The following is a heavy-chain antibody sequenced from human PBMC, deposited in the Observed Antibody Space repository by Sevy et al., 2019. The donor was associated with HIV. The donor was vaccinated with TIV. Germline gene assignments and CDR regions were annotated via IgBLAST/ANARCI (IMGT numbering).Heavy chain of an antibody. CDR3: ARDWGVTRPFDP. CDR2: IYYSGTT. D-gene: IGHD4-17*01. Sequence: SETLSLTCGVFGDSISTYYWTWIRQPPGKGLEWIGYIYYSGTTNFNPSLKRRFNMSVDTSKNQFSLRLGSVTPADTAVYDCARDWGVTRPFDPWGQGTLVTVSS. V-gene: IGHV4-59*01. CDR1: GDSISTYY. J-gene: IGHJ5*02.